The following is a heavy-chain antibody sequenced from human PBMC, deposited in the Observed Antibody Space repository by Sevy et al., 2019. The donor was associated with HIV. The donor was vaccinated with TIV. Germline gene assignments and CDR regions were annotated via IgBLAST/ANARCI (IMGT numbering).Heavy chain of an antibody. J-gene: IGHJ6*02. V-gene: IGHV3-23*01. Sequence: GSLRLSCAASGFTFSSYAMSWVRQAPGKGLEWVSAISGSGGSTYYADSVKGRFTISRDNSKNTLYLQMNSLRAEDTAVYYCAKDRVITMVRGVPHYGMDVWGQGTTVTVSS. D-gene: IGHD3-10*01. CDR3: AKDRVITMVRGVPHYGMDV. CDR1: GFTFSSYA. CDR2: ISGSGGST.